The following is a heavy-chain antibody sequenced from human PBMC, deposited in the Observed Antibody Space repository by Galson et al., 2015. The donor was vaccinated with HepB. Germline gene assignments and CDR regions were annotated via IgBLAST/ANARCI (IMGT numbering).Heavy chain of an antibody. CDR2: ISGYNGNA. V-gene: IGHV1-18*01. Sequence: SVKVSCKASGYTFTRYGINWVRQAPGQGLEWMGWISGYNGNANSAQKLQGRVTMTTDTSTNTAYMELRSLRSDDTAVYYCARARYSISPPDYWGQGTLVTVSS. J-gene: IGHJ4*02. CDR1: GYTFTRYG. D-gene: IGHD6-6*01. CDR3: ARARYSISPPDY.